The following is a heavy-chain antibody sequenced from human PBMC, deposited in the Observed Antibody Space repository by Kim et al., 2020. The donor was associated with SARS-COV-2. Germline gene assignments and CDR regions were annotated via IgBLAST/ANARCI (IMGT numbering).Heavy chain of an antibody. Sequence: YYADSVKGRFTISRDTAKNSLYLQMNSLRAEDTAVYYCAGVYGGNFPFGYWGQGTLVIVSS. V-gene: IGHV3-11*01. CDR3: AGVYGGNFPFGY. J-gene: IGHJ4*02. D-gene: IGHD4-17*01.